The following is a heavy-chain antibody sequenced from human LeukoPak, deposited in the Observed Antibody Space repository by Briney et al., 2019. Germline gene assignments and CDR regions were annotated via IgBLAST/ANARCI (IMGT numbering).Heavy chain of an antibody. V-gene: IGHV4-59*01. J-gene: IGHJ4*02. CDR3: ARYDCVDTNCHYYFDY. CDR2: MYYSGST. CDR1: GGYINNYD. Sequence: SETVCLTCTVSGGYINNYDCCWIRQPPWKGREWIAYMYYSGSTSYNPSLKSRVTMSVDTSKNQFSLKLSSVTAADTAVYYCARYDCVDTNCHYYFDYWGQGTLVTVSS. D-gene: IGHD2-2*01.